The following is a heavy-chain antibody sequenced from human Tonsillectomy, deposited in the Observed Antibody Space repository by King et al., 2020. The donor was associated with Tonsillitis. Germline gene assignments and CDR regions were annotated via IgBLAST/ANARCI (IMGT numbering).Heavy chain of an antibody. CDR2: ISSSSSTI. V-gene: IGHV3-48*01. J-gene: IGHJ6*02. CDR3: ARGPPYYDFWSGGVGVSYYGMDV. CDR1: GFTFSSYS. D-gene: IGHD3-3*01. Sequence: VQLVESGGGLVQPGGSLRLSCAASGFTFSSYSMNWVRQAPGKGLEWVSYISSSSSTIYYADSVKGRFTISRDNAKNSLYLQMNSLRAEDTAVYYCARGPPYYDFWSGGVGVSYYGMDVWGQGTTVTVSS.